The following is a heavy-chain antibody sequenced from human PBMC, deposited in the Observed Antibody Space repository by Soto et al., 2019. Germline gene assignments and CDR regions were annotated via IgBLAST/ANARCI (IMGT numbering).Heavy chain of an antibody. V-gene: IGHV1-69*04. Sequence: SVKVSCKASGGTFSSYTISWVRQAPGQGLEWMGRIIPILGIANYAQKFQGRVTMTGDKSTSTVYMELSSLRSEDTAVYYCARDRAVAALNYYSYGMDVWGQGTTVTVSS. D-gene: IGHD6-19*01. J-gene: IGHJ6*02. CDR1: GGTFSSYT. CDR3: ARDRAVAALNYYSYGMDV. CDR2: IIPILGIA.